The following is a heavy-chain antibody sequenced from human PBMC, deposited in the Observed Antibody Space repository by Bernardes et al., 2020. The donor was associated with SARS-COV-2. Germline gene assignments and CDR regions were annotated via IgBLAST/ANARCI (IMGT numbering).Heavy chain of an antibody. D-gene: IGHD2-15*01. Sequence: ASVKVSCKASGYSFTTYLINWVRQAHGQGLEWMGWIAAYNGKTNYAENFQDRVSMTMDTATSTAYMELRSLRSDDTALYYCAKGEGYCSDGTCYRWFDSWGQGALVTVSS. CDR2: IAAYNGKT. J-gene: IGHJ5*01. V-gene: IGHV1-18*04. CDR3: AKGEGYCSDGTCYRWFDS. CDR1: GYSFTTYL.